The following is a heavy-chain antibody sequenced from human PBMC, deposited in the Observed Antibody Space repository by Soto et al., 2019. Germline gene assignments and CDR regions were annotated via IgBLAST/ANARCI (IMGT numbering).Heavy chain of an antibody. CDR2: ISSSGSTI. CDR1: GFTFSDYY. Sequence: GGSLRLSCAASGFTFSDYYMSWIRQAPGKGLEWVSYISSSGSTIYYADSVKGRFTISRDNAKNSLYLQMNSLRAEDTAVYYCARVARLAGLRVYYDFWSGYYLDYWGQGTLVTVSS. CDR3: ARVARLAGLRVYYDFWSGYYLDY. J-gene: IGHJ4*02. D-gene: IGHD3-3*01. V-gene: IGHV3-11*01.